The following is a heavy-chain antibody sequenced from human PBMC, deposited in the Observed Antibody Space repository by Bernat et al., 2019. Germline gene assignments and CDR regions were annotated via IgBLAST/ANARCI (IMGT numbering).Heavy chain of an antibody. D-gene: IGHD6-13*01. CDR3: ARGVEQQLLTEGVVFDY. Sequence: QVQLVESGGGVVQPGRSLRLSCAASGLTFSSYGMHWVRQAPGKGLEWVAVIWYDGSNKYYADSVKGRFTISRDNSKNTLYLQMNSLRAEDTAVYYCARGVEQQLLTEGVVFDYWGQGTLVTVSS. CDR2: IWYDGSNK. CDR1: GLTFSSYG. V-gene: IGHV3-33*01. J-gene: IGHJ4*02.